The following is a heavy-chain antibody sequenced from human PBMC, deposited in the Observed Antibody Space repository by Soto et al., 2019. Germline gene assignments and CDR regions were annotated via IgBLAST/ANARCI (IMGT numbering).Heavy chain of an antibody. CDR3: ARDSYYYMDV. CDR2: IWYDGSNK. CDR1: GFTFSSYG. V-gene: IGHV3-33*01. J-gene: IGHJ6*03. Sequence: QVQLVESGGGVVQPGRSLRLSCAASGFTFSSYGMHWVRQAPGKGLEWVAVIWYDGSNKYYADSVKGRFTISRDNSKNTLYLQKNSLRAEDTAVYYCARDSYYYMDVWGKGTTVTVSS.